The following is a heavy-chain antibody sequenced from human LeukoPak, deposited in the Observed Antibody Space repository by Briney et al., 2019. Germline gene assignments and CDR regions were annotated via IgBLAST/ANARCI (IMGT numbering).Heavy chain of an antibody. Sequence: GGSLRLSCAASGFTFSSYAMSWVRQAPGKGLEWVSAISGSGGSTYYADSVKGRFTISRDNAKNSLYLQMNSLRAEDTALYHCARDEGYYYDSSGYPDWGQGTLVTVSS. CDR1: GFTFSSYA. CDR3: ARDEGYYYDSSGYPD. CDR2: ISGSGGST. J-gene: IGHJ4*02. D-gene: IGHD3-22*01. V-gene: IGHV3-23*01.